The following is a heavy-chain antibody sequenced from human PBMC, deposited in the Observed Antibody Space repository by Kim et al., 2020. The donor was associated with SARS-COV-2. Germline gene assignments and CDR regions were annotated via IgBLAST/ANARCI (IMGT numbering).Heavy chain of an antibody. CDR1: GGSISSYY. CDR3: ARMKAGIDAFDI. CDR2: IYYSGST. Sequence: SETLSLTCTVSGGSISSYYWSWIRQPPGKGLEWIGYIYYSGSTNYNPSLKSRVTISVDTSKNQFSLKLSSVTAADTAVYYCARMKAGIDAFDIWGQGTMVTVSS. V-gene: IGHV4-59*01. D-gene: IGHD6-13*01. J-gene: IGHJ3*02.